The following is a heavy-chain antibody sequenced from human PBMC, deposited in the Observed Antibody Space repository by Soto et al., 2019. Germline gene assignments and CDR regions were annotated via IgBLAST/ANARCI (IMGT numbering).Heavy chain of an antibody. CDR3: AKLVVTAIRGFDY. Sequence: VESGGGVVQPGRSLRLSCAASGFTFSSYGMHWVRQAPGKGLEWVAVISYDGSNKYYADSVKGRFTISRDNSKNTLYLQMNSLRAEDTAVYYCAKLVVTAIRGFDYWGQGTLVTVSS. J-gene: IGHJ4*02. V-gene: IGHV3-30*18. D-gene: IGHD2-21*02. CDR1: GFTFSSYG. CDR2: ISYDGSNK.